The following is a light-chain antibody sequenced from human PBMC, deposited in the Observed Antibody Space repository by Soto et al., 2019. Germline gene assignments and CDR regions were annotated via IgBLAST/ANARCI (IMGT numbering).Light chain of an antibody. CDR2: AAS. CDR1: QGVGNN. V-gene: IGKV3-15*01. Sequence: DTVMTQSPGTLSVSPGERATLSCRASQGVGNNLAWYQQKPGQAPRLLIDAASTRATGIPARFSGSGSGTEFTLTITSLQSEDFAVYYCQQYNNRPLTFGQGTKVEIK. J-gene: IGKJ1*01. CDR3: QQYNNRPLT.